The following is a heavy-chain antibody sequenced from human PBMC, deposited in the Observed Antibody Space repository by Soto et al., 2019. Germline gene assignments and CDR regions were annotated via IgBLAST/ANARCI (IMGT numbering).Heavy chain of an antibody. CDR1: GFSFNNYA. V-gene: IGHV3-30*18. Sequence: QVQLVESGGGVVQPGRSLSLSCAASGFSFNNYAMHWVRQAPGKGLEWVTLISDDGSKKYFADSVKGRFTVSRDNSKNTLFLQMNSLKTEDTAVYYCAKSAHPAAVTLYYFDSWGQGTLVTVSS. D-gene: IGHD4-17*01. J-gene: IGHJ4*02. CDR3: AKSAHPAAVTLYYFDS. CDR2: ISDDGSKK.